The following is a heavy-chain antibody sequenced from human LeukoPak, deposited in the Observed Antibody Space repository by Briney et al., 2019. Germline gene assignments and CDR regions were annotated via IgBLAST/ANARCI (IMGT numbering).Heavy chain of an antibody. CDR1: GFTFSSYG. Sequence: PGRSLRLSCAASGFTFSSYGMHWVRQAPGQGLEWVAVISYDGSNKYYADSVKGRFTISRDNSKNTLYLQMNSLRAEDTAVYYCANDPFEGGYGAFDYWGQGTLVTVSS. D-gene: IGHD5-12*01. J-gene: IGHJ4*02. V-gene: IGHV3-30*18. CDR2: ISYDGSNK. CDR3: ANDPFEGGYGAFDY.